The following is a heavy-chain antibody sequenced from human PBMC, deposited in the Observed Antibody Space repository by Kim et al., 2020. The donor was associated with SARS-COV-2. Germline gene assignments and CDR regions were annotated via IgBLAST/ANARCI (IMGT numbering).Heavy chain of an antibody. CDR3: ARDGSYDFWSGHYYMDV. Sequence: GGSLRLSCAASGFTFSSYAMHWVRQAPGKGLEWVAVISYDGSNKYYADSVKGRFTISRDNSKNTLYLQMNSLRAEDTAVYYCARDGSYDFWSGHYYMDVWGKGTTVTVSS. CDR2: ISYDGSNK. D-gene: IGHD3-3*01. V-gene: IGHV3-30-3*01. J-gene: IGHJ6*03. CDR1: GFTFSSYA.